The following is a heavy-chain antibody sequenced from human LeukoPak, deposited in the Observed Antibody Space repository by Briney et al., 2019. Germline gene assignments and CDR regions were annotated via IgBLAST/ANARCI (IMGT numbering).Heavy chain of an antibody. V-gene: IGHV3-21*01. J-gene: IGHJ6*02. Sequence: GGSLRLSCAASGFTFSSYSMNWVRQAPGKGLEWVSSISSSSSYIYYADSVKGRFTISRDNAKNSLYLQMNSLRAEDTAVYYCARYGTYYYYYGTDVWGQGTTVTVSS. CDR2: ISSSSSYI. D-gene: IGHD4-17*01. CDR1: GFTFSSYS. CDR3: ARYGTYYYYYGTDV.